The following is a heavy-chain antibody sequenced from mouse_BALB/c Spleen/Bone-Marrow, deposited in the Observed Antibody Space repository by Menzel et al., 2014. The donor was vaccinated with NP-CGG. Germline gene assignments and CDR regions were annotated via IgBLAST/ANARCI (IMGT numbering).Heavy chain of an antibody. CDR2: IDPSDSET. CDR1: GYTFTSYW. D-gene: IGHD2-1*01. Sequence: VQLQQSGAELVKPGAPVKLSCKASGYTFTSYWMNWVKQRPGRGLEWIGRIDPSDSETHYDQKFKDKATLTVDKSSSTAYIQLSSLTSEDSAVYYCARSGGNYVSFAYWGQGTLVTVSA. V-gene: IGHV1-69*02. J-gene: IGHJ3*01. CDR3: ARSGGNYVSFAY.